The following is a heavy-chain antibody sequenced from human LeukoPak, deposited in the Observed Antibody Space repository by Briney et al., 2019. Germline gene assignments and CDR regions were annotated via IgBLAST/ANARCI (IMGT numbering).Heavy chain of an antibody. J-gene: IGHJ4*02. CDR1: GGSISSGGYY. Sequence: SQTLSLTCTVSGGSISSGGYYWSWIRQHPGKGLEWIGYTYYSGSTYYNPSLKSRVTISVDTSNNQFSLKLSSVTAADTAVYYCAREGEGYSYGPDYWGQGTLVTVSS. D-gene: IGHD5-18*01. CDR3: AREGEGYSYGPDY. V-gene: IGHV4-31*03. CDR2: TYYSGST.